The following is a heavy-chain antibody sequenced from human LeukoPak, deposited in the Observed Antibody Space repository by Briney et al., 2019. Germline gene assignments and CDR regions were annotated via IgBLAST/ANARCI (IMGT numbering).Heavy chain of an antibody. CDR1: GGSISSHY. D-gene: IGHD4-23*01. CDR3: ARVEGYGGNFDY. J-gene: IGHJ4*02. CDR2: IYYSGST. V-gene: IGHV4-59*11. Sequence: SETLSLTCTVSGGSISSHYWSWIRQPPGKGLEWIGYIYYSGSTNYNPPLKSRVTISVDTSKNQFSLKLSSVTAADTAVYYCARVEGYGGNFDYWGQGTLVTVSS.